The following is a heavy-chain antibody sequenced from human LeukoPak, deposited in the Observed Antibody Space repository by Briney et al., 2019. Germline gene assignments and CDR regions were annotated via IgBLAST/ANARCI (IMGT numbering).Heavy chain of an antibody. D-gene: IGHD5-18*01. CDR3: PQQASARGLWSHYAFDY. Sequence: GGTLRLSCAASGLTFSSYAMSWVRQAPGKGLEWVSAINGSGGTIYIPYSLSGRSTISRDNTKNTLHLPMNSLRAEDAAEYLCPQQASARGLWSHYAFDYWGQGTPVTASS. CDR1: GLTFSSYA. V-gene: IGHV3-23*01. CDR2: INGSGGTI. J-gene: IGHJ4*02.